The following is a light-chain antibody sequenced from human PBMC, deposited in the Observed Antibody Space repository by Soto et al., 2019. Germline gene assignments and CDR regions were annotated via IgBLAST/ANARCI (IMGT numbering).Light chain of an antibody. Sequence: DIQMTQCPATLSASVGARVTITCRARQSISSWLDWYQQKPGKAPKFLIYDASNLESGVPSRFSGSGSGTELTLTISRLQPDDFATHYCQQYSSYWTFGQGTKVEIK. CDR3: QQYSSYWT. V-gene: IGKV1-5*01. CDR1: QSISSW. CDR2: DAS. J-gene: IGKJ1*01.